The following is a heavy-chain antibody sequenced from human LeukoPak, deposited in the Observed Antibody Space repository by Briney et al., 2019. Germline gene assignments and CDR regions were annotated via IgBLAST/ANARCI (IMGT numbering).Heavy chain of an antibody. Sequence: GGSLRLSCAASGFTFSSYWMNWVRQAPGKGLVWVSRIASDGSSTTYADSVKGRFSISRDNAKNTLYLQMNSLRVEDTAVYYCARGRPHGNDYWGQGNPGHRLL. V-gene: IGHV3-74*01. J-gene: IGHJ4*02. CDR3: ARGRPHGNDY. CDR1: GFTFSSYW. D-gene: IGHD4-23*01. CDR2: IASDGSST.